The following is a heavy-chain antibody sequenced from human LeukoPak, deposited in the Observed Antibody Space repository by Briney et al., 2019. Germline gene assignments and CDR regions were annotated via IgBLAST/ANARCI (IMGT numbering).Heavy chain of an antibody. J-gene: IGHJ4*02. CDR2: IYYNGGT. V-gene: IGHV4-59*01. CDR3: AKKPNSLYYFDY. Sequence: PSETLSLTCTVSGGSINNYYWSWIRQPPGKGLEWIGYIYYNGGTNYNPSLKSRVAISLDTSNNQFSLKLSSVTAADTAVYYCAKKPNSLYYFDYWGQGTLVTVSS. CDR1: GGSINNYY. D-gene: IGHD4-23*01.